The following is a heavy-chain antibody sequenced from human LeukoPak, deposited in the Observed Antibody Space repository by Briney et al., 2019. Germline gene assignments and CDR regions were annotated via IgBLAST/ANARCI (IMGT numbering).Heavy chain of an antibody. V-gene: IGHV3-23*01. CDR1: GFTFSSYA. CDR2: ISGSGGST. J-gene: IGHJ6*04. Sequence: GGSLRLSRAASGFTFSSYAMSWVRQAPGKGLEWVSAISGSGGSTYYADSVEGRFTISRDNSKNTLYLQMNSLRAEDTAVYYCAKNREEYNWNLAAYYYYYGMDVWGEGTTVTVSS. CDR3: AKNREEYNWNLAAYYYYYGMDV. D-gene: IGHD1-1*01.